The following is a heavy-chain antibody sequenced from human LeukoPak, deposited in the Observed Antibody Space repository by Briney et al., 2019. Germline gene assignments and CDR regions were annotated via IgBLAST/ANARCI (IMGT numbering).Heavy chain of an antibody. V-gene: IGHV3-23*01. CDR3: AKDSGSAGTGYWRAVYYFDY. D-gene: IGHD3-9*01. CDR1: GFTFNSYA. Sequence: PGGSLRLSCAASGFTFNSYAMSWVRQAPGKGLEWVSAISGSGGSTYYADSVKGRFSISRDNSKNTLYLQMNSLRAEDTAVYYCAKDSGSAGTGYWRAVYYFDYWGQGTLVTVSS. J-gene: IGHJ4*02. CDR2: ISGSGGST.